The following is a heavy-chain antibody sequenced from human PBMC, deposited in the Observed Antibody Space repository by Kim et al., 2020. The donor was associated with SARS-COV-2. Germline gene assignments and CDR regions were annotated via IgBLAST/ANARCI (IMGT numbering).Heavy chain of an antibody. D-gene: IGHD4-17*01. Sequence: SVKVSCKASGGTFSSYAISWVRQAPGQGLEWMGGIIPIFGTANYAQKFQGRVTITADESTSTAYMELSSLRSEDTAVYYCAKGLDYGGNSGPFDYWGQGTLVTVSS. V-gene: IGHV1-69*13. J-gene: IGHJ4*02. CDR3: AKGLDYGGNSGPFDY. CDR2: IIPIFGTA. CDR1: GGTFSSYA.